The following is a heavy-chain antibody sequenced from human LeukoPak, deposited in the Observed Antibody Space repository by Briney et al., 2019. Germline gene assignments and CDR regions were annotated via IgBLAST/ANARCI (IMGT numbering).Heavy chain of an antibody. CDR3: ARYISPPNWFDP. CDR1: GYTFTNYG. D-gene: IGHD3-9*01. V-gene: IGHV1-18*01. J-gene: IGHJ5*02. CDR2: ISAYNGNT. Sequence: ASVKVSCKASGYTFTNYGISWVRQAPGQGLKWMGWISAYNGNTNYAQKLQGRVTMTTDTSTSTAYMELRSLRADDTAVYYCARYISPPNWFDPWGQGTLVTVSS.